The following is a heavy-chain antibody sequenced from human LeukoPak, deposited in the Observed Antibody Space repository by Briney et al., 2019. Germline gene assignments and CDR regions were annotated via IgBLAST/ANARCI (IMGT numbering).Heavy chain of an antibody. Sequence: SETLSLTCTVSGGSISSYYWSWIRQPAGKGLEWIGRIYTSGSTNYNPSLKSRVTMSVDTSKNQFSLKLSSVTAADTAVYYCASFSYGSGWYSPEYFQHWGQGTLVTVSS. CDR2: IYTSGST. D-gene: IGHD6-19*01. J-gene: IGHJ1*01. CDR1: GGSISSYY. V-gene: IGHV4-4*07. CDR3: ASFSYGSGWYSPEYFQH.